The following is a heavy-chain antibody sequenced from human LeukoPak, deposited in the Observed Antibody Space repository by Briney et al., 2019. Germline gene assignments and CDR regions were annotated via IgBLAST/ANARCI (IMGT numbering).Heavy chain of an antibody. CDR1: GFTFSNYA. J-gene: IGHJ4*02. CDR3: VIWGDYDVLTGYYVPDY. V-gene: IGHV3-23*01. D-gene: IGHD3-9*01. CDR2: ITGSGTST. Sequence: PGASLRLSCVAPGFTFSNYAMSWVRQAPGKGLEWVSAITGSGTSTYYADSLKGRFTISRDNSKNTVFLQINSLRHEDTAIYYCVIWGDYDVLTGYYVPDYWGQGTLVTVSS.